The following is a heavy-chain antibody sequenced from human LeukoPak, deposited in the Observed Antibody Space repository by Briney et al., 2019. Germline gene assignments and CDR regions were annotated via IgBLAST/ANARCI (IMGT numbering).Heavy chain of an antibody. CDR2: IHYSGGT. CDR3: ARDQGGYGSFYN. J-gene: IGHJ4*02. Sequence: PSQTLSLICTVSGGSISSGGYDWSWIRQHPGKGPEWIGNIHYSGGTYGNPSLKSRATMSVDTSKNQFSLRLTSVTAADTAVYYCARDQGGYGSFYNWGQGNLVTVSS. V-gene: IGHV4-31*03. D-gene: IGHD5-12*01. CDR1: GGSISSGGYD.